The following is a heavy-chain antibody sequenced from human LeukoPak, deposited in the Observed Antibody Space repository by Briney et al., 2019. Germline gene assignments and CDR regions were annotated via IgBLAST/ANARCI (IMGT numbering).Heavy chain of an antibody. CDR2: ISYDGSNK. J-gene: IGHJ3*02. V-gene: IGHV3-30*18. CDR3: ANAESRPTMVRSDAFDI. D-gene: IGHD3-10*01. CDR1: GFTFSSYG. Sequence: GRSLRLSCAASGFTFSSYGMHWVRQAPGKGLEWVAVISYDGSNKYYADSVKGRFTISRDNSKNTLYLQMNSLRAEDTAVYYCANAESRPTMVRSDAFDIWGQGTMVTVSS.